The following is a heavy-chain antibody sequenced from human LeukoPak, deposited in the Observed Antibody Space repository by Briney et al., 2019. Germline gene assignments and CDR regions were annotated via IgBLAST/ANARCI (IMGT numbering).Heavy chain of an antibody. CDR3: ARDLGVGGFDY. Sequence: KPSETLSLTCAIYGGSFSGYYWSWIRQPPGKGLEWIGEINHSGSTNYNPSLKSRVTISVDTSKNQFSLKLNSVTAADTAVYYCARDLGVGGFDYWGQGTLVTVSS. CDR2: INHSGST. V-gene: IGHV4-34*01. D-gene: IGHD3-10*01. J-gene: IGHJ4*02. CDR1: GGSFSGYY.